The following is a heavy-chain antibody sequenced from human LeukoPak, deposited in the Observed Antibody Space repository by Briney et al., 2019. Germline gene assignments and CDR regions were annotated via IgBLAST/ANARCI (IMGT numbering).Heavy chain of an antibody. CDR3: ARGIRGAADY. CDR1: GGSISSYY. CDR2: IYYSGST. J-gene: IGHJ4*02. V-gene: IGHV4-59*01. D-gene: IGHD3-16*01. Sequence: SETLSLTCTVSGGSISSYYWSWIRQPPGKGLEWIGYIYYSGSTNYNPSLKSRVTISVDTSKNQFSLKLSSVTAADTAVYYCARGIRGAADYWGQGTLVTVSS.